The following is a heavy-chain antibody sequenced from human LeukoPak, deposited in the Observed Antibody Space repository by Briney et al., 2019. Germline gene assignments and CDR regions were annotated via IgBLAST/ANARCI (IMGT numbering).Heavy chain of an antibody. CDR1: GGSISSYY. D-gene: IGHD3-3*01. V-gene: IGHV4-59*01. Sequence: NSSETLSLTCTVSGGSISSYYWSWIRQPPGKGLEWIGYIYYSGSTNYNPSLKSRVTISVDTSKNQFSLKLSSVTAADTAVYYCARVYRTIFGVAFDLWGRGTLVTVSS. J-gene: IGHJ2*01. CDR2: IYYSGST. CDR3: ARVYRTIFGVAFDL.